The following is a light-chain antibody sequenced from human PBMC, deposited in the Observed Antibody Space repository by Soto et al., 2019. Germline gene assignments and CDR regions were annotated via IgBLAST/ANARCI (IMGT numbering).Light chain of an antibody. CDR1: QSVSSN. CDR3: QQYNNWPPIT. J-gene: IGKJ5*01. V-gene: IGKV3-15*01. Sequence: EIVMTQSPATLSVSPGERATLSCRASQSVSSNLAWYQQKSGQAPRLLIYGASTRATGIQARFSGSGSGTEFTLTSSSLQSEDFVVYYCQQYNNWPPITFGQGTRLEIK. CDR2: GAS.